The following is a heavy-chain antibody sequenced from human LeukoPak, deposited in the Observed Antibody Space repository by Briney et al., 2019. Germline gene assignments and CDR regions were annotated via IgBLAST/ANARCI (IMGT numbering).Heavy chain of an antibody. D-gene: IGHD6-13*01. CDR1: GFTFSSYN. Sequence: GGSLRLSCAASGFTFSSYNMNWVRQATGKGLEWVSSISSSSSYIYYADSVKGRFTISRDNAKNSLYLQMNSLRAEDTAVYYCARDGTAVGINYDYWGQGTLVTVSS. CDR3: ARDGTAVGINYDY. CDR2: ISSSSSYI. J-gene: IGHJ4*02. V-gene: IGHV3-21*04.